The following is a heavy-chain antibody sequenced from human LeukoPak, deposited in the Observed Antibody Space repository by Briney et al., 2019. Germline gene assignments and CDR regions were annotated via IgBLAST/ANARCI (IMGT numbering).Heavy chain of an antibody. D-gene: IGHD3-10*02. V-gene: IGHV3-33*01. CDR3: ARVVSFMFGMDV. Sequence: GGSLRLSCAASGFTFSSYGMHWVRQAPGQGLEWVAVIWYDGSNKYYAASVKGRFTISRDNSKNTLYLQMNSLRAEDTAVYYCARVVSFMFGMDVWGQGTTVTVSS. CDR2: IWYDGSNK. J-gene: IGHJ6*02. CDR1: GFTFSSYG.